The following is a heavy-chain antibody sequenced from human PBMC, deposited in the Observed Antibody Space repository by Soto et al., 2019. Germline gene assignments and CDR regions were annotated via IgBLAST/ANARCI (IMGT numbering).Heavy chain of an antibody. J-gene: IGHJ6*02. CDR3: AKVQHSSSWDV. Sequence: LRLSCVASGFNFSYNAMSWVRQAPGKGLQWVSTISGSTYYADSVKGRFTISRDNSKNTLYLQMNSLKAEDTAGYYCAKVQHSSSWDVWGQGTTVTVSS. D-gene: IGHD6-13*01. CDR2: ISGST. V-gene: IGHV3-23*01. CDR1: GFNFSYNA.